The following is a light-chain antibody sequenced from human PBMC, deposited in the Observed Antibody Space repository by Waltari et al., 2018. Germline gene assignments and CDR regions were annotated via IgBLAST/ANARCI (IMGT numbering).Light chain of an antibody. CDR1: NSDVGAYDY. J-gene: IGLJ1*01. V-gene: IGLV2-14*01. CDR2: DVS. Sequence: QSDLTQPSSVSGSPGQSITISCTGTNSDVGAYDYVSWYPQYPGKAPKLVIFDVSPRPSGASGRFSGSKSGNTASLIISHLQAEDEADYYCSSYTTNRHYVFGAGTKVTVL. CDR3: SSYTTNRHYV.